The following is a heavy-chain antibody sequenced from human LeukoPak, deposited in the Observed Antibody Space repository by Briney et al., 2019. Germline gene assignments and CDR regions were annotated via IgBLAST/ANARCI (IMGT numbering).Heavy chain of an antibody. CDR2: ISAYNGNT. J-gene: IGHJ6*02. CDR1: GYTFTSYG. D-gene: IGHD6-13*01. Sequence: ASVKVSCKASGYTFTSYGISWVRQAPGQGLEWMGWISAYNGNTNYAQKLQGRVTMTTDTSTSTAYMELRSLRSDDTAVYYCARTIAAAGLNPFSYYYYGMDVWGQGTTVTVSS. CDR3: ARTIAAAGLNPFSYYYYGMDV. V-gene: IGHV1-18*01.